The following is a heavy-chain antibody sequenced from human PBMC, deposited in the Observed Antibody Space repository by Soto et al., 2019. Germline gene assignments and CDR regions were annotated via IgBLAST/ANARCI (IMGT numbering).Heavy chain of an antibody. J-gene: IGHJ4*02. V-gene: IGHV4-30-4*01. CDR2: IYYSGIT. CDR1: DDSFRGADYY. CDR3: ARQYGGYEYYFDY. Sequence: SETLSLTCTVSDDSFRGADYYWSWIRQPPGKGLEWIGYIYYSGITYYNPSLKNRLTISQDTSKNQFSLKLRSVTAADTAVYYCARQYGGYEYYFDYWGQGTLVTVSS. D-gene: IGHD5-12*01.